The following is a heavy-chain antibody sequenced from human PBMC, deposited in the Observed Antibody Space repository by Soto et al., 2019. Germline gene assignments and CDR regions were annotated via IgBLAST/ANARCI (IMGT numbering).Heavy chain of an antibody. V-gene: IGHV3-74*01. CDR1: GFTFSSYW. CDR3: ARVAVGEYSFDT. Sequence: EVQLMESGGGLVQPGESLRLSCAASGFTFSSYWMHWVRQAPGKGLVWVSRINPDGTTTTYTDPVKGRFTISRDNAENTLYLQLNSLRAEDTALYCCARVAVGEYSFDTWGQGTLVTVSS. D-gene: IGHD3-10*01. CDR2: INPDGTTT. J-gene: IGHJ5*02.